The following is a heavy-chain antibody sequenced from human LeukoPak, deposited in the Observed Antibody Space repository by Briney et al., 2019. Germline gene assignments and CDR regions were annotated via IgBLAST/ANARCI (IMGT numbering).Heavy chain of an antibody. V-gene: IGHV3-53*01. J-gene: IGHJ3*02. Sequence: PGGSLRLSCAASELSVSSNYMSWVRQAPGKGLEWVSVIYSGGSTYYADSVKGRFTISRDNSKNTLYLQMNSLRAEDTAVYYCAKKKEEAFDIWGQGTMVTVSS. CDR2: IYSGGST. CDR3: AKKKEEAFDI. CDR1: ELSVSSNY.